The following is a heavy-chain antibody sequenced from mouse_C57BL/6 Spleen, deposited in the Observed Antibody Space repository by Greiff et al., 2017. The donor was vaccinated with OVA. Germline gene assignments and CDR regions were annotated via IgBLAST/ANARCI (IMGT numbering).Heavy chain of an antibody. CDR2: INPNNGGT. CDR3: ARIDGYLYYFDY. CDR1: GYTFTDYN. J-gene: IGHJ2*01. Sequence: VQLKESGPELVKPGASVKIPCKASGYTFTDYNMDWVKQSHGKSLEWIGDINPNNGGTIYNQKFKGKATLTVDKSSSTAYMELRSLTSEDTAVYYCARIDGYLYYFDYWGQGTTLTVSS. V-gene: IGHV1-18*01. D-gene: IGHD2-3*01.